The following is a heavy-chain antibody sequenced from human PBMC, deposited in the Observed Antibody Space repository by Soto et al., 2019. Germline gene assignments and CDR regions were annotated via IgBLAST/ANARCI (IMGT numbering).Heavy chain of an antibody. J-gene: IGHJ6*02. Sequence: GGSLRLSCAASGFTFSSYGMHWVRQAPGKGLEGVAVIWYDGSNKYYADSVKGRFTISRDNSKNTLYLQMNSLRAEDTAVYYCAREYCTNGVCYDYYYYGMDVWGQGTTVTVSS. CDR2: IWYDGSNK. CDR1: GFTFSSYG. D-gene: IGHD2-8*01. V-gene: IGHV3-30*19. CDR3: AREYCTNGVCYDYYYYGMDV.